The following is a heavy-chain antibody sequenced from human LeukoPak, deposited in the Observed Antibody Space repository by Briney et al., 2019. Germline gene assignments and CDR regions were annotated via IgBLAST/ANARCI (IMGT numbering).Heavy chain of an antibody. CDR1: GYTFTSYG. CDR3: ARAAAADYFDY. V-gene: IGHV1-18*01. CDR2: INPYNGNT. J-gene: IGHJ4*02. D-gene: IGHD6-13*01. Sequence: AASVKVSCKASGYTFTSYGISWVRQAPGQGLEWMGWINPYNGNTNYAQKLQGRVTMTTDTSTSTAYMELRSLRPDDTAVYYCARAAAADYFDYWGQGTLVTVSS.